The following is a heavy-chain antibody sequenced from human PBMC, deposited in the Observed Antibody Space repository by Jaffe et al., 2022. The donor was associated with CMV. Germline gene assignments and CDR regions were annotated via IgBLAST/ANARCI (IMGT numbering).Heavy chain of an antibody. D-gene: IGHD6-19*01. V-gene: IGHV3-33*01. J-gene: IGHJ4*02. CDR3: ARDWDSSGWPN. CDR1: GFTFSSYG. CDR2: IWYDGSNK. Sequence: QVQLVESGGGVVQPGRSLRLSCAASGFTFSSYGMHWVRQAPGKGLEWVAVIWYDGSNKYYADSVKGRFTISRDNSKNTLYLQMNSLRAEDTAVYYCARDWDSSGWPNWGQGTLVTVSS.